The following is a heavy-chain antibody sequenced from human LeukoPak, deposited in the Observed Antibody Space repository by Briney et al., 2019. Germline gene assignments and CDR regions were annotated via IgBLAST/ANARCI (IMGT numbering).Heavy chain of an antibody. Sequence: SETLSLTCTVSGGSISSYYWSWIRQPPGKGLEWIGYIYDSGSTNYNPSLKSRVTISVDTSKNQFSLKLSSVTAADTAVYYCARVKGYYDSSSYRYHFYGMDVWGQGTTVTVSS. CDR3: ARVKGYYDSSSYRYHFYGMDV. D-gene: IGHD3-22*01. CDR2: IYDSGST. CDR1: GGSISSYY. V-gene: IGHV4-59*01. J-gene: IGHJ6*02.